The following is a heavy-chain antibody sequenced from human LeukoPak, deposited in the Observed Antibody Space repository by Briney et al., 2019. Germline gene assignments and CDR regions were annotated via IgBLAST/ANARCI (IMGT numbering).Heavy chain of an antibody. Sequence: GGSLRLSCAASGFTFSSYAMSWVRQAPGKGLEWVAFIQFDGSEEFYADSVKGRFSISRDNSKSTLYLQMNSLRAEDTSVYYCAEDQKLQPFHYWGQGTLVTVSS. CDR2: IQFDGSEE. D-gene: IGHD2-15*01. J-gene: IGHJ4*02. CDR3: AEDQKLQPFHY. CDR1: GFTFSSYA. V-gene: IGHV3-30*02.